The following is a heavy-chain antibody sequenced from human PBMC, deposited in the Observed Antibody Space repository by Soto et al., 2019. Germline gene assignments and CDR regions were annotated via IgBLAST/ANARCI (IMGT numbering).Heavy chain of an antibody. CDR3: ENRVLGLGGYTGDY. CDR2: ISYDGSNK. J-gene: IGHJ4*02. CDR1: GFTFSSYG. V-gene: IGHV3-30*18. Sequence: QVQRVESGGGVVQPGRSLRLSCAASGFTFSSYGMHWVRQAPGKGLEWVAVISYDGSNKYYADSVKGRFTSFRDNSKNTMYLQMNSLRAENTAVYYCENRVLGLGGYTGDYWGQGTLVTVSS. D-gene: IGHD1-26*01.